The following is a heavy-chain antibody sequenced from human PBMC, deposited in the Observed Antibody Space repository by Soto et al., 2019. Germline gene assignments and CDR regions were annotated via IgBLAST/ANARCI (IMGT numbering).Heavy chain of an antibody. D-gene: IGHD3-16*02. CDR2: IWYDGSNK. Sequence: GGALRLSCAASGVTFSSYGMHWVRQAPGKGLEWVAVIWYDGSNKYYADSVKGRFTISRDNSKNTLYLQMNSLRAEDTAVYYCARDHDYDYVWGSYRYSYFDYWGQGTRVTVSS. J-gene: IGHJ4*02. CDR1: GVTFSSYG. V-gene: IGHV3-33*01. CDR3: ARDHDYDYVWGSYRYSYFDY.